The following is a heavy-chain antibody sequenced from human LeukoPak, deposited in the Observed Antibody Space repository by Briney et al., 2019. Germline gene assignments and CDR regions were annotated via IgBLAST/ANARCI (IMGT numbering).Heavy chain of an antibody. CDR3: ARVGVVPAAIPDGFDI. CDR1: GFTVSSNY. V-gene: IGHV3-53*01. CDR2: IYSGGST. D-gene: IGHD2-2*01. Sequence: GGSLRLSCADSGFTVSSNYMSWVRQAPGKGLEWVSVIYSGGSTYYADSVKGRFTISRDNSKNTLYLQMNSLTAEDTAVYYCARVGVVPAAIPDGFDIWGQGTMVTVSS. J-gene: IGHJ3*02.